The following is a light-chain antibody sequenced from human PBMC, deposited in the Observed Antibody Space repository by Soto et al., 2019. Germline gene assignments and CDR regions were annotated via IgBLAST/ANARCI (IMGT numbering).Light chain of an antibody. Sequence: QSVLTQHASVSGSPGQSITISCTGTSSDVGNYKYVSWYQQHPGKAPKLMIYEVSNRPSGVSNRFSGSKSGNTASLTTSGLQAEDETDYYCFSYTSSGTYVFGTGTKVTVL. CDR2: EVS. CDR1: SSDVGNYKY. CDR3: FSYTSSGTYV. V-gene: IGLV2-14*01. J-gene: IGLJ1*01.